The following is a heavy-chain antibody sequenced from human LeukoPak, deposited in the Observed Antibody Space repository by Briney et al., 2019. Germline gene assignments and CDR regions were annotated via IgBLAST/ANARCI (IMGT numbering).Heavy chain of an antibody. CDR3: ARGYTYFAY. V-gene: IGHV3-30*02. J-gene: IGHJ4*02. D-gene: IGHD3-16*02. CDR2: IRYDGADE. CDR1: GFTFRNYG. Sequence: GGSLRLSCAASGFTFRNYGKHWVRQAPGTGREWVKFIRYDGADEYYADSVKGRFPISRDDSKNTVFLQMNTLRVEDTAVYYCARGYTYFAYWGQGTLVTVSS.